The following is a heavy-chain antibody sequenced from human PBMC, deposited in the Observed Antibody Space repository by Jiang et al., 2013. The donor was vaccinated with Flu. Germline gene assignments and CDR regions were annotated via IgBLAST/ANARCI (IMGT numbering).Heavy chain of an antibody. CDR1: GGSISSYY. CDR3: ARGGSSWYRPFDY. J-gene: IGHJ4*02. CDR2: IYYSGST. Sequence: GLVKPSETLSLTCTVSGGSISSYYWSWIRQPPGKGLEWIGYIYYSGSTNXNPSLKSRATISVDTSKNQFSLKLSSVTAADTAVYYCARGGSSWYRPFDYWGQGTLVTVSS. V-gene: IGHV4-59*01. D-gene: IGHD6-13*01.